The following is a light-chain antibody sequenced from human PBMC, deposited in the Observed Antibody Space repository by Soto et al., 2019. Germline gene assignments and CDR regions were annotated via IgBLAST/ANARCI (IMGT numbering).Light chain of an antibody. CDR2: KAS. J-gene: IGKJ1*01. V-gene: IGKV1-5*03. CDR1: QSIRNW. CDR3: QQYNSYSQT. Sequence: DIQFTQSPSTRSASVGDRVTITCRASQSIRNWLAWYPQKPGEAPKILIYKASHLENGVPSLFSGSGSGTDFTLTISSLQSDDFATYYCQQYNSYSQTFGQGTQVDIK.